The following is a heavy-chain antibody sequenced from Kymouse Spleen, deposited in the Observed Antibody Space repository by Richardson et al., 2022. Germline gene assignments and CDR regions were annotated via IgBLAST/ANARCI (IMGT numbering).Heavy chain of an antibody. D-gene: IGHD6-6*01. J-gene: IGHJ6*02. CDR1: GFTFDDYA. CDR2: ISWNSGSI. Sequence: EVQLVESGGGLVQPGRSLRLSCAASGFTFDDYAMHWVRQAPGKGLEWVSGISWNSGSIGYADSVKGRFTISRDNAKNSLYLQMNSLRAEDTALYYCAKEGGARPGGYYYYGMDVWGQGTTVTVSS. V-gene: IGHV3-9*01. CDR3: AKEGGARPGGYYYYGMDV.